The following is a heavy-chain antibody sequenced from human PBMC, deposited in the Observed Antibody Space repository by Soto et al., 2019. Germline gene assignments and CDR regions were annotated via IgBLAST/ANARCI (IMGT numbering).Heavy chain of an antibody. D-gene: IGHD5-18*01. CDR1: GGSFSDHY. CDR2: INHSGST. CDR3: ARGVGGYSYGGLDS. Sequence: QVQLQPWGAGLLKPSETLYLTCAVYGGSFSDHYWSWIRQTPGKGLEWIGEINHSGSTNYNPSFKSRVTISVDTSKNQFSLYLSSVTAADAAVIYCARGVGGYSYGGLDSWGQGTLVTVSA. V-gene: IGHV4-34*01. J-gene: IGHJ5*01.